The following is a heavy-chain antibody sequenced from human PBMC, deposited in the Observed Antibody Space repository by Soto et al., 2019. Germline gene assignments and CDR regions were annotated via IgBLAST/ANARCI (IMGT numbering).Heavy chain of an antibody. V-gene: IGHV3-74*03. CDR1: GYTFSRHW. D-gene: IGHD3-3*02. Sequence: EVQLVESGGGLVQPGGSLRLSCVASGYTFSRHWIHWVRQAPGQGLEGVSRINPEGTFTTYADSARGRFTISRDNAKNSLYLKMNSLRAEDRVVYYCARPRSISSSGFDIWAQGKMVTVSS. CDR2: INPEGTFT. CDR3: ARPRSISSSGFDI. J-gene: IGHJ3*02.